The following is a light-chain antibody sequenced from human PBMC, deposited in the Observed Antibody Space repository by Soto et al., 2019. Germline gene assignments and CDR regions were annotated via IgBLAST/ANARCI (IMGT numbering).Light chain of an antibody. CDR3: QKHNNGPPAT. V-gene: IGKV1-27*01. CDR2: AAS. J-gene: IGKJ3*01. Sequence: DIQMTQSPSSLSASVGDRVTITCRASQDINNYLAWYQQKPGKAPKLLIYAASTLQSGVPSRFSGGGSGTDFTLTISSLQPEDVATYYCQKHNNGPPATFGPGTKVGV. CDR1: QDINNY.